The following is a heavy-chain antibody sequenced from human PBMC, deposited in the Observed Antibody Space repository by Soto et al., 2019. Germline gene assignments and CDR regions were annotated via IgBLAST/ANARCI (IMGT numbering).Heavy chain of an antibody. CDR2: IYYSGST. CDR3: ARDIVRGVIVN. J-gene: IGHJ4*02. V-gene: IGHV4-59*01. CDR1: GGCISSYY. Sequence: SETLSLTCTVSGGCISSYYWSWIRQPPGKGLEWIGYIYYSGSTNYNPSLKSRVTISVDTSKNQFSLKLSSVTAADTAVYYWARDIVRGVIVNWGQGTLVTVSS. D-gene: IGHD3-10*01.